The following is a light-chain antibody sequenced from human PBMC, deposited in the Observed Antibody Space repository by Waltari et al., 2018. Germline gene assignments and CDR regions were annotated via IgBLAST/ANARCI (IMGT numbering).Light chain of an antibody. J-gene: IGLJ1*01. Sequence: QSALTQPPSASGSPGQSVTISCTGTSSDVGGYNYYSWYQQYPGKAPKLMIYDVTGRPSGVPDRFSGSKSGNTASLTVSGLQAEDEADYYCSSYAGSAYVFGTGTKVTVL. CDR2: DVT. CDR1: SSDVGGYNY. V-gene: IGLV2-8*01. CDR3: SSYAGSAYV.